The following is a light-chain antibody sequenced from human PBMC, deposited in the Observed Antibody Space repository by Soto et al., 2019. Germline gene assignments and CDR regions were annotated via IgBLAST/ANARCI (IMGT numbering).Light chain of an antibody. CDR2: EVS. V-gene: IGLV2-14*01. CDR1: TSDVGGYNY. Sequence: HSLLTQPSSLSGSPGQSITIACTGTTSDVGGYNYVSWYQQHPGKAPKLMLYEVSNRPSGVSNRFSGSKSGNTASLTISGLQTSDEADYYCSSYTSCSTLVYGTGTNVIVL. J-gene: IGLJ1*01. CDR3: SSYTSCSTLV.